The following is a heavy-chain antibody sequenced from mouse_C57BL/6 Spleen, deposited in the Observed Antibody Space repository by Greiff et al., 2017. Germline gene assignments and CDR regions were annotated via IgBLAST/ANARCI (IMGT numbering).Heavy chain of an antibody. Sequence: VQLKESGPELVKPGASVKISCKASGYSFTDYNMNWVKQSNGKSLEWIVVINPNYGTTSYNQKFKGKATLTVDQSSSTAYMQLNSLTSEDSAVYYCARSSSSGYGAMDYWGQGTSVTVSS. CDR1: GYSFTDYN. J-gene: IGHJ4*01. D-gene: IGHD3-2*02. V-gene: IGHV1-39*01. CDR3: ARSSSSGYGAMDY. CDR2: INPNYGTT.